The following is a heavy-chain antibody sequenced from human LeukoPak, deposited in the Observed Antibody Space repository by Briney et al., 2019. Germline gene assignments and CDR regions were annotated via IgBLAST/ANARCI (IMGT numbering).Heavy chain of an antibody. CDR3: ARGPQLRGAFDI. CDR1: GGSISSYY. Sequence: SETLSLTCTVSGGSISSYYWNWIRQPPGKGLGWIGYFHYSGSTNYNPSLQSRVTISVDTSKNQFSLKLSSVTAADTAVYYCARGPQLRGAFDIWGQGTMVTVSS. D-gene: IGHD4-17*01. CDR2: FHYSGST. V-gene: IGHV4-59*01. J-gene: IGHJ3*02.